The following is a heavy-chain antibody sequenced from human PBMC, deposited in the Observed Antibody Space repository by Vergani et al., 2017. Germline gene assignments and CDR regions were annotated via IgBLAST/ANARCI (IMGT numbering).Heavy chain of an antibody. Sequence: QVQLQESGPGLVKPSQTLSLTCTVSGGSISSGGYYWSWIRQPPGKGLEWIGSIYYSGSTYYNPSLKSRVTISVDTSKNQFSLKLSSVTAADTAVYYCARGVSAAAGTFDYWGQGTLVTVSS. CDR2: IYYSGST. J-gene: IGHJ4*02. V-gene: IGHV4-39*01. D-gene: IGHD6-13*01. CDR3: ARGVSAAAGTFDY. CDR1: GGSISSGGYY.